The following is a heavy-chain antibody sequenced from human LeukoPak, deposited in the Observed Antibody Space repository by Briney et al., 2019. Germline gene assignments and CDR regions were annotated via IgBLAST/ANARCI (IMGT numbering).Heavy chain of an antibody. D-gene: IGHD6-6*01. CDR3: ARTPSSSSGSWFDP. V-gene: IGHV4-4*07. CDR2: IYTSGST. J-gene: IGHJ5*02. CDR1: GGSISSYY. Sequence: PSETLSLTCTVSGGSISSYYCSWIRQPAGKGLEWIGRIYTSGSTNYNPSLKSRVTMSVDTSKNQFSLKLSSVTAADTAVYYCARTPSSSSGSWFDPWGQGNLVTVSS.